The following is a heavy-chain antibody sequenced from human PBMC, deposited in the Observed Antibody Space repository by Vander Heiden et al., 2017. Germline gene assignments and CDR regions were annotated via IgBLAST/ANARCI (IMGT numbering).Heavy chain of an antibody. CDR1: GLTFSDYY. CDR3: ARDMEPPLGNDYYYYGMDV. Sequence: QVTMVEPGGGLVQAGGSLGLSRAASGLTFSDYYMSWIRQAPGKGLVWVSYISSSGSTIYYADSVKGRFTISRDNAKNSLYLQMNSLRAEDTAVYYCARDMEPPLGNDYYYYGMDVWGQGTTVTVSS. D-gene: IGHD1-26*01. V-gene: IGHV3-11*01. J-gene: IGHJ6*02. CDR2: ISSSGSTI.